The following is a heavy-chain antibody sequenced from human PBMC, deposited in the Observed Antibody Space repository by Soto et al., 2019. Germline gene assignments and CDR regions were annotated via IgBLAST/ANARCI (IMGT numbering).Heavy chain of an antibody. CDR3: ARDIVVVVAQLVDYSGSYNNWFDP. CDR1: GYTFTSYG. V-gene: IGHV1-18*01. Sequence: VASVKVSCKASGYTFTSYGISWVRQAPGQGLEWMGWISAYNGNTNYAQKLQGRVTMTTDTSTSTAYMELRSLRSDDTAVYYCARDIVVVVAQLVDYSGSYNNWFDPWGQGTLVTVSS. J-gene: IGHJ5*02. CDR2: ISAYNGNT. D-gene: IGHD2-15*01.